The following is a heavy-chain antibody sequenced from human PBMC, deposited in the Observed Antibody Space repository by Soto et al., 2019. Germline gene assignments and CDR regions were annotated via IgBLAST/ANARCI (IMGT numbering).Heavy chain of an antibody. CDR2: ISPKSGNI. J-gene: IGHJ6*02. Sequence: ASVKVSCKTSGYTFTRNGISWVRQAPGQGLEWMGWISPKSGNIKYAQKLQGRVIMTTDTSTSTAYMELRSLRSDDTAVYYCVKDRDSNSWPSRDVWGPGTTGTV. D-gene: IGHD3-22*01. V-gene: IGHV1-18*01. CDR1: GYTFTRNG. CDR3: VKDRDSNSWPSRDV.